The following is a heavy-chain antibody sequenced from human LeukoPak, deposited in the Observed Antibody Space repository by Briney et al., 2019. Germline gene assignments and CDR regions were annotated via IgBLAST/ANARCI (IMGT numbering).Heavy chain of an antibody. V-gene: IGHV1-24*01. CDR3: ARERRRIAPALDY. Sequence: ASVKVSCKVSGYTLTELSMHWVRQAPGKGLEWMGGFDPEDGETISVQNFQGRVTMTEDTSTDTAYMELSRLRSDDTAVYYCARERRRIAPALDYWGQGTLVTVSS. CDR1: GYTLTELS. J-gene: IGHJ4*02. D-gene: IGHD6-13*01. CDR2: FDPEDGET.